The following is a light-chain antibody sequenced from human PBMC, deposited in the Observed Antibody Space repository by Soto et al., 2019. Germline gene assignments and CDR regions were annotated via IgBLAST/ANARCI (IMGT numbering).Light chain of an antibody. J-gene: IGKJ5*01. Sequence: EIVLTQSPGTLSLSPGERATLSCRASQTVSRNNLVWYQQRPGQPPRLLIYGASSRATGIPDRFSGSGSGTDFSLTISRLEPEDFAVYYCQQHGGAPITFGQGTRLEI. CDR3: QQHGGAPIT. CDR2: GAS. V-gene: IGKV3-20*01. CDR1: QTVSRNN.